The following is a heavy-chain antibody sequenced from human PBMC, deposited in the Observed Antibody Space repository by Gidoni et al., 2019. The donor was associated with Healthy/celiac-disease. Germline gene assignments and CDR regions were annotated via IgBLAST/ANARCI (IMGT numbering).Heavy chain of an antibody. Sequence: EVQLLESGGGLVQPGGSLRLSCAASGFNFRSYAMSWVRQAPGKGLWWVSVISGSGGSTYYADSVKGRFTISRDHSKNTLYLKMNNLRAEDTAVYYCAKQKQQLAPVNWFDPWGQGTLVTVSS. CDR2: ISGSGGST. V-gene: IGHV3-23*01. CDR1: GFNFRSYA. J-gene: IGHJ5*02. CDR3: AKQKQQLAPVNWFDP. D-gene: IGHD6-13*01.